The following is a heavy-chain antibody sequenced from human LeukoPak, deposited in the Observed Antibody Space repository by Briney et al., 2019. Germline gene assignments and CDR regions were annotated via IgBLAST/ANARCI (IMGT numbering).Heavy chain of an antibody. J-gene: IGHJ5*02. Sequence: SVKVSCKASGGTFSSYAISWVRQAPGQGLEWMGRIIPIFGTANYAQKFQGRVTVTTDESTSTAYMELSSLRSEDTAVYYCARDLEGWDYSPGNWFDPWGQGTLVTVSS. CDR3: ARDLEGWDYSPGNWFDP. CDR2: IIPIFGTA. V-gene: IGHV1-69*05. D-gene: IGHD4-11*01. CDR1: GGTFSSYA.